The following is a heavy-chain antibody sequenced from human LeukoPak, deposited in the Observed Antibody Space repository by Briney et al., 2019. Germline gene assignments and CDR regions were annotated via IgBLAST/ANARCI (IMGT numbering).Heavy chain of an antibody. CDR3: ARDPIVKGSYYIDY. CDR2: ISGGSTYI. Sequence: PGGSLRLSCAASGFIFTNYNLNWVRQAPGKGLEWISSISGGSTYIYYADSVRGRFTISRDNAKNSVYLQMNSLRAEDTAVYYCARDPIVKGSYYIDYWAQGTLVTVSS. J-gene: IGHJ4*02. V-gene: IGHV3-21*01. D-gene: IGHD1-26*01. CDR1: GFIFTNYN.